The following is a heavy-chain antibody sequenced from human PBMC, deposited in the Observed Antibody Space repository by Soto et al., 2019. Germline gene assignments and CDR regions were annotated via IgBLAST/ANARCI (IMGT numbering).Heavy chain of an antibody. CDR1: GFTFSSYA. CDR3: AKGRAYCSSTSCYVGSDY. D-gene: IGHD2-2*01. J-gene: IGHJ4*02. CDR2: ISGSGGST. V-gene: IGHV3-23*01. Sequence: EVQLLESGGGLVQPGGSLRLSCAASGFTFSSYAMSWVRQAPGKGLEWVSAISGSGGSTYYADSVKGRFTISRDNSKNTLYLQMNSLRAEDTAVYYCAKGRAYCSSTSCYVGSDYWGQGTLVTVSS.